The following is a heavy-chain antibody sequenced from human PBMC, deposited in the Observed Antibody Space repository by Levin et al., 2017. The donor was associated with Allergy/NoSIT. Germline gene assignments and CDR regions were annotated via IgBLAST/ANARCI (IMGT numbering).Heavy chain of an antibody. J-gene: IGHJ4*02. Sequence: GSLRLSCAVYGGSFSGYYWSWIRQPPGKGLEWIGEINHSGSTNYNPSLKSRVTISVDTSKNQFSLKLSSVTAADTAVYYCARGRPLDYWGQGTLVTVSS. CDR2: INHSGST. CDR3: ARGRPLDY. CDR1: GGSFSGYY. V-gene: IGHV4-34*01.